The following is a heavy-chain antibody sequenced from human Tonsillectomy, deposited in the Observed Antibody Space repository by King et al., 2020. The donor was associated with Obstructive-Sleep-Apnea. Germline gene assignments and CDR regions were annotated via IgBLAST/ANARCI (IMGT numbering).Heavy chain of an antibody. D-gene: IGHD1-26*01. J-gene: IGHJ5*02. CDR1: GVTFSHAW. V-gene: IGHV3-15*01. Sequence: VQLVESGGGLVKPGGSLRLSCAASGVTFSHAWMSWVRQAPGKGLEWVGRIKSKTNGGTTDYAAPVKGRFTISRDDSKNTLYLQMNSLRTEDTAVYYCTHIVGATLWFDTWGQATLVTVSS. CDR3: THIVGATLWFDT. CDR2: IKSKTNGGTT.